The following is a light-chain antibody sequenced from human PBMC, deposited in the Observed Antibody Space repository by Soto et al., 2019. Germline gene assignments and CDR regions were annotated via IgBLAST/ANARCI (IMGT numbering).Light chain of an antibody. CDR2: EVN. CDR3: SSYKTSITV. V-gene: IGLV2-14*01. J-gene: IGLJ3*02. Sequence: QSALTQPASVSGSPGQSVSISCSGTSSDIGDYKYVSWYQQHPGKAPKLVISEVNNRPLGVSNPFSGSKSGNTASLTISALQAEDEADYYCSSYKTSITVFGGGTKLTVL. CDR1: SSDIGDYKY.